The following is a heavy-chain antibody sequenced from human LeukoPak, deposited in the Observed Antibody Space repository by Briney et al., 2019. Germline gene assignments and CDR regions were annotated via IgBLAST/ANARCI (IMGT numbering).Heavy chain of an antibody. CDR1: GGSFSGYY. Sequence: SETLSLTCAVYGGSFSGYYWSWIRQPPGKGLEWIGEINHSGSTNYNPSLKSRVTISVDTSKNQFSLKLSSVTVADTAVYYSAREQRGYSGYDSNYWGQGTLVTVSS. D-gene: IGHD5-12*01. CDR2: INHSGST. CDR3: AREQRGYSGYDSNY. V-gene: IGHV4-34*01. J-gene: IGHJ4*02.